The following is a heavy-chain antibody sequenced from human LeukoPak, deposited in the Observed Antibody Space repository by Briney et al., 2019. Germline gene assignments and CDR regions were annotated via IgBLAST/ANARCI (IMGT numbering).Heavy chain of an antibody. CDR3: VRGTGY. V-gene: IGHV3-64D*06. J-gene: IGHJ4*02. CDR2: ISSNGDNT. CDR1: GFTFSTYV. Sequence: GGSLRLSCSVSGFTFSTYVMHWVRQAAGKGLEYVSAISSNGDNTYYADSVKGRFTISRDNSKNTLYLQMSSLRADDTAVYYCVRGTGYWGQGTLVTVSS.